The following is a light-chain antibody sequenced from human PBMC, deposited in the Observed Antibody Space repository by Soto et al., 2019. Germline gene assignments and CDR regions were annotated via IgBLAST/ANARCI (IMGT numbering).Light chain of an antibody. J-gene: IGLJ1*01. Sequence: QSALTQPASVSGSPGQSITISCTGTSNDVGSYNLVSWYQHHPGKAPILLIYEDTKRPSWISNRFSGSKSGNTASLTISGVQAEDEGDYYCCSYAGSTAYVFGTGTKLTVL. CDR1: SNDVGSYNL. CDR3: CSYAGSTAYV. CDR2: EDT. V-gene: IGLV2-23*01.